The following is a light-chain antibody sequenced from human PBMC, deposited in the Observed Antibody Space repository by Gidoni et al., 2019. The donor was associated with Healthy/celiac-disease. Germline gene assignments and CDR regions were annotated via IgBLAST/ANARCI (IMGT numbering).Light chain of an antibody. Sequence: EIVLTQSPGTLSLSPGERATHSCRASQSVSSSYLAWYQQKPGQAPRLLIYGASSRATGILDRFSGSGSGTDFTLTISRLEPEDFAVYYCQQYGSSLMYTFGQGTKLEIK. V-gene: IGKV3-20*01. CDR3: QQYGSSLMYT. CDR2: GAS. J-gene: IGKJ2*01. CDR1: QSVSSSY.